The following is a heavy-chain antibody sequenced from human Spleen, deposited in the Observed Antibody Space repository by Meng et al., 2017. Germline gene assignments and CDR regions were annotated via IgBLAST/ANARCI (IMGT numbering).Heavy chain of an antibody. D-gene: IGHD7-27*01. CDR2: ISSSGSTI. CDR3: ARGLGPKLGSYFGY. Sequence: GESLKISCAASGFTFSSYEMNWVRQAPGKGLEWVSYISSSGSTIYYADSVKGRFTISRDNAKNSLYLQMNSLRAEDTAVYYCARGLGPKLGSYFGYWGQGTLVTVSS. J-gene: IGHJ4*02. V-gene: IGHV3-48*03. CDR1: GFTFSSYE.